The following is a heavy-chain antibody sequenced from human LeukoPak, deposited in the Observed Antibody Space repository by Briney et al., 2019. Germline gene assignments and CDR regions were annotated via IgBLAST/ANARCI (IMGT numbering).Heavy chain of an antibody. CDR1: GFIFSSYA. Sequence: PGGSLRLSCAASGFIFSSYAMHWVRQAPGKGLEWVAVISYDGSNKYYADSVKGRFTISRDNSKNTLYLQMNSLRAEDTAVYYCARSRDGYETFDYWGQGTLVTVSS. D-gene: IGHD5-12*01. CDR3: ARSRDGYETFDY. CDR2: ISYDGSNK. V-gene: IGHV3-30-3*01. J-gene: IGHJ4*02.